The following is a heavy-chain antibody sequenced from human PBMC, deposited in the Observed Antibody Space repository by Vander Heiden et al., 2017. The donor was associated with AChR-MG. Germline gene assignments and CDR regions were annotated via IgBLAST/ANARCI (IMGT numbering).Heavy chain of an antibody. CDR1: GFTFSGYA. D-gene: IGHD4-4*01. CDR3: AKAYPTVGGVSLYYGMDV. J-gene: IGHJ6*02. V-gene: IGHV3-23*01. Sequence: EVQLLESGGGLVQPGGSLRLSCAASGFTFSGYAMSWVRQAPGKGLEWVSAISGSGGSTYYADSVKGRFTISRDNSKNTLYLQMNSLRAEDTAVYYCAKAYPTVGGVSLYYGMDVWGQGTTVTVSS. CDR2: ISGSGGST.